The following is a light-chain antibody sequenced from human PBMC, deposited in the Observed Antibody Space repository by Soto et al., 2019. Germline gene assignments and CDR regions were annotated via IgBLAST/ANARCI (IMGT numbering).Light chain of an antibody. V-gene: IGLV1-44*01. CDR2: TDD. J-gene: IGLJ2*01. CDR1: SSNIESNT. Sequence: QSVLTQPPSASGTPGQRVTISCSGRSSNIESNTVNWYQHLPGTSPKLVIHTDDQRPSGVPDRFSGSKSGTSASLAISELQSEDEADYYCATWDDILSGLVFDGGTKLTVL. CDR3: ATWDDILSGLV.